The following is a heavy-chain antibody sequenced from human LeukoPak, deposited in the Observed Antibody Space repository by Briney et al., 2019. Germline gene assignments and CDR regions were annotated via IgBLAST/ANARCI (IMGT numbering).Heavy chain of an antibody. CDR3: AKTNVAARPGGGAFDF. V-gene: IGHV3-9*01. CDR2: ISWNSDTK. CDR1: GFIFDDNA. Sequence: PGGSLRLSCAASGFIFDDNAMHWVRQAPGKGLEWVSGISWNSDTKAYADSVRGRFTISRDNSKNSLYLQMNSLRPEDTAFYCCAKTNVAARPGGGAFDFWGQETLVTVSS. J-gene: IGHJ3*01. D-gene: IGHD6-6*01.